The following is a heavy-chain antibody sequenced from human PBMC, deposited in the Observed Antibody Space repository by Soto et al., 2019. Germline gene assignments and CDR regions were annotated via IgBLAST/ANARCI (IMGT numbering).Heavy chain of an antibody. Sequence: GGYPKLSSAAYGFTFSGSAMHWVRQASGKGLEWVGRIRSKANSYATAYAASVKGRFTISRDDSKNTAYLQMNSLKTEDTAVYYFTSLATALFDYWGQGTLGTVSS. CDR2: IRSKANSYAT. J-gene: IGHJ4*02. CDR3: TSLATALFDY. V-gene: IGHV3-73*01. CDR1: GFTFSGSA. D-gene: IGHD5-12*01.